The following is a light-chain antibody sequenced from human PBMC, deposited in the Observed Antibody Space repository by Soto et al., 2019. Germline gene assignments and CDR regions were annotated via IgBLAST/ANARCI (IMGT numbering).Light chain of an antibody. CDR2: DVT. CDR3: SSYTRSSTPWV. V-gene: IGLV2-14*01. J-gene: IGLJ3*02. Sequence: QSALTQPASVSGSPGQSITISCTGTSSDVGGYNYVSWYQQHPGKAPKLMIYDVTNRPSGVSNRFSGSKSGNTASLTTSGIQAEEEADYYCSSYTRSSTPWVFGGGTQLPVL. CDR1: SSDVGGYNY.